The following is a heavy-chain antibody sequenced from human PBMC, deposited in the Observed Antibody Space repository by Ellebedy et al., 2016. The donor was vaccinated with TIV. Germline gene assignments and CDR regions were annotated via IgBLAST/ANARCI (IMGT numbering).Heavy chain of an antibody. D-gene: IGHD4-17*01. CDR1: GVRFRSYW. V-gene: IGHV3-7*01. Sequence: GESLKISCAASGVRFRSYWLSWVRQAPGKGLEWVANIYQDGSEKYYVDSVEGRFTISRDNANNILYLQMKSLRAEDTAVYYCARRGSYGDYAVHVNSWFDSWGQGTPVTVAP. J-gene: IGHJ5*01. CDR2: IYQDGSEK. CDR3: ARRGSYGDYAVHVNSWFDS.